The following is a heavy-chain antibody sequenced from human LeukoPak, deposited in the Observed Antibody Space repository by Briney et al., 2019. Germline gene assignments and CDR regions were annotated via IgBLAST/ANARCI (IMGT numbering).Heavy chain of an antibody. Sequence: GGSLRLSCAASGLTFSSYGMSWVRQAPGKGLDWVSAIRGSDGSTYYADSVKGRFTISRDNSKNTLYLQMNSLRVEDTAVYCCATLPGPGETLDFWGQGTLVTVSS. CDR2: IRGSDGST. CDR1: GLTFSSYG. CDR3: ATLPGPGETLDF. V-gene: IGHV3-23*01. J-gene: IGHJ4*02. D-gene: IGHD3-16*01.